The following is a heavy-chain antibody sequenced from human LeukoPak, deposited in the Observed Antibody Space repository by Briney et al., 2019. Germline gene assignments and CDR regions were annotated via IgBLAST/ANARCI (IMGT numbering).Heavy chain of an antibody. CDR1: GLTFSSYA. Sequence: PGGSLRLSCAASGLTFSSYAMSWVRQAPGKGLEWVSAISGSGGSTYYADSVKGRFTISRDNSKNTLYLQMNSLRAEDTAVYYCAKDAEGYYYDSSGSVDYWGQGTLVTVSS. D-gene: IGHD3-22*01. CDR2: ISGSGGST. V-gene: IGHV3-23*01. CDR3: AKDAEGYYYDSSGSVDY. J-gene: IGHJ4*02.